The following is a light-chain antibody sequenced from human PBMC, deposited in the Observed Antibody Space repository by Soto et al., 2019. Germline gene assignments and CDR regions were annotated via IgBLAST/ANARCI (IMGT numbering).Light chain of an antibody. CDR2: RAS. CDR3: QQYSKWPPWT. J-gene: IGKJ1*01. V-gene: IGKV3-15*01. Sequence: EIILTQSPATLSLSPGDRAALSCKASQSVHNFLAWYQQKPGQAPRLLIFRASTRATGVPARFSGRGSGTEFTLTISGLQSEDFAVYYCQQYSKWPPWTFGPRTKVDIK. CDR1: QSVHNF.